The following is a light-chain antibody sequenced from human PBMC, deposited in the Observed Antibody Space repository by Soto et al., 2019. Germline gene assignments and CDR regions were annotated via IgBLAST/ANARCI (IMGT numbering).Light chain of an antibody. Sequence: IQMTQSPSTLSASVGDRVTITCRASQSISSWLAWYQQKPGKAPKLLIYKASSLESGVPSRFSGSGSGTEFTINISSLQPDDCETYDCQQYNSYSWTFGQGTKVDIK. V-gene: IGKV1-5*03. J-gene: IGKJ1*01. CDR3: QQYNSYSWT. CDR1: QSISSW. CDR2: KAS.